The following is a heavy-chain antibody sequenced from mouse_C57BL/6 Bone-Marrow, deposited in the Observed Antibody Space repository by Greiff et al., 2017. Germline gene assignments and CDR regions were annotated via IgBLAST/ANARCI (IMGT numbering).Heavy chain of an antibody. D-gene: IGHD2-4*01. CDR1: GYTFTSYW. V-gene: IGHV1-50*01. CDR3: AIPIYYDYERGY. CDR2: IDPSDSYS. Sequence: QVQLQQPGAELVKPGASVKLSCKASGYTFTSYWMQWVNQRPGQGLEWIGEIDPSDSYSNYNQKFKGKATLTVDTSSSTAYMQLRSLTSEDSAVYYGAIPIYYDYERGYWGQGTTLTGSS. J-gene: IGHJ2*01.